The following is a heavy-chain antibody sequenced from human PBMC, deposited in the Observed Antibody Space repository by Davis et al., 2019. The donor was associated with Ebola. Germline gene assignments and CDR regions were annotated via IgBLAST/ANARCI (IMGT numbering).Heavy chain of an antibody. CDR2: IYYSGST. J-gene: IGHJ5*02. Sequence: MPGGSLRLSCTVSGGSISSSSYYWGWIRQPPGKGLEWIGSIYYSGSTYYNPSLKSRVTISVDTSKNQFSLKLSSVTAADTAVYYCARGIVVVVAATRGSWFDPWGQGTLVTVSS. D-gene: IGHD2-15*01. V-gene: IGHV4-39*01. CDR1: GGSISSSSYY. CDR3: ARGIVVVVAATRGSWFDP.